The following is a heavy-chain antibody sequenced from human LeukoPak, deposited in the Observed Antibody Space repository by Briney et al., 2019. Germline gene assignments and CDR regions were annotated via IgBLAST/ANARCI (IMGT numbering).Heavy chain of an antibody. CDR3: AKTELVLRLHYYYGKDV. J-gene: IGHJ6*04. CDR2: ISGSGGST. Sequence: GGSLRLSCAASGFTFSSYAMSWVRQAPGKGLEWVSAISGSGGSTYYADSVKGRFTISRDNSKNTLYLQMNSLRAEDTAVYYCAKTELVLRLHYYYGKDVWGKGTTVTVSS. D-gene: IGHD6-13*01. CDR1: GFTFSSYA. V-gene: IGHV3-23*01.